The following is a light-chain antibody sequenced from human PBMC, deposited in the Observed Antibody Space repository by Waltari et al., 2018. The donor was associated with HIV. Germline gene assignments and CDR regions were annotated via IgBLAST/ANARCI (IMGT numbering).Light chain of an antibody. Sequence: QSVLTQPPSVSGAPGQRVTIPSTGSSPNIGAGYDVHWYQQLPGTAPKPPIVGVAMRPSGVPDRFSGPKSGTTASLAITGLQAEDEADYYCQSYDSSLSWVFGGGTKLTVL. V-gene: IGLV1-40*01. CDR3: QSYDSSLSWV. CDR1: SPNIGAGYD. J-gene: IGLJ3*02. CDR2: GVA.